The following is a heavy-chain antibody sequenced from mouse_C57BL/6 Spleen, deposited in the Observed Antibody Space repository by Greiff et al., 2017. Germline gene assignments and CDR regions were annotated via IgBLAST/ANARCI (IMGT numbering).Heavy chain of an antibody. CDR1: GYTFTGYW. J-gene: IGHJ3*01. Sequence: QVQLQQSGAELMKPGASVKLSCKATGYTFTGYWIEWVKQRPGHGLEWIGEILPGSGSTNSNEKFKGKATFTADTSSNTAYMQLSSLTTEDSAIYYCARAGSAAWFAYWGQGTLVTVSA. V-gene: IGHV1-9*01. CDR3: ARAGSAAWFAY. CDR2: ILPGSGST.